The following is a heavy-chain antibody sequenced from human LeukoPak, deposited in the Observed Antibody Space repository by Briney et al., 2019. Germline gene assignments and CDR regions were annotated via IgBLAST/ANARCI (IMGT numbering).Heavy chain of an antibody. J-gene: IGHJ4*02. CDR3: ASGGSYIYDF. D-gene: IGHD1-26*01. CDR2: IYYSGST. Sequence: SETLSLTCAVSGGSISSYYWSWIRQPPGKGLEWIGYIYYSGSTNYNPSLKSRVTISVDTSKNQFSLKLSSVTASDTAVYYCASGGSYIYDFWGQGTLITVSS. V-gene: IGHV4-59*08. CDR1: GGSISSYY.